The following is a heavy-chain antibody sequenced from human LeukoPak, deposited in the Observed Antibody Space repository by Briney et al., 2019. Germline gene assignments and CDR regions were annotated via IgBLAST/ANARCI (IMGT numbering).Heavy chain of an antibody. CDR1: GFTFSSYA. CDR2: ISYDGSNK. Sequence: GGSLRLPCAASGFTFSSYAMHWVRQAPGKGLEWVAVISYDGSNKYYADSVKGRFTISRDNSKNTLYLQMNSLRAEDTAVYYCARDAYDSSGPLDYWGQGTLVTVSS. D-gene: IGHD3-22*01. CDR3: ARDAYDSSGPLDY. V-gene: IGHV3-30-3*01. J-gene: IGHJ4*02.